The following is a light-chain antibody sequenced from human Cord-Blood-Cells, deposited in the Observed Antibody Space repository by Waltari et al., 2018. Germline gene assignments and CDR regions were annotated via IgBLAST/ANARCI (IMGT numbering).Light chain of an antibody. Sequence: QSALTQPASVSGSPGQSITISCTGTRSDVGRYNLVSWYPQHPGKAPKLMLYEGSKRPSAVSNRFSGSKSGNTASLTISGLQAEDEADYYCCSYAGSSTWVFGGGTKLTVL. CDR2: EGS. CDR1: RSDVGRYNL. CDR3: CSYAGSSTWV. J-gene: IGLJ3*02. V-gene: IGLV2-23*01.